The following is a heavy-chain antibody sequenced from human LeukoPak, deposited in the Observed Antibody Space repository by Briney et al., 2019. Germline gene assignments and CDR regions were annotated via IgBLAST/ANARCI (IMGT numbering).Heavy chain of an antibody. V-gene: IGHV1-69*01. D-gene: IGHD3-3*01. CDR2: IIPIFGTA. J-gene: IGHJ4*02. CDR3: ASTRFLEWLPLDY. Sequence: ASVKVSCKASGGTFRSYAISWVRQAPGQGREWMGGIIPIFGTANYAQKFQGRVTITADESTSTAYMELSSLRSEDTAVYYCASTRFLEWLPLDYWGQGTLVTVSS. CDR1: GGTFRSYA.